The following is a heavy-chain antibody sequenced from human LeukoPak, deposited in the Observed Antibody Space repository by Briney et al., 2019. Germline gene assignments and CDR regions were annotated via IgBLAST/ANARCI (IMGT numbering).Heavy chain of an antibody. V-gene: IGHV5-51*01. D-gene: IGHD5-24*01. J-gene: IGHJ3*02. Sequence: GESLKISCKGSGYTFTNYWIGWVRQMPGKGLEWMGIMYLGDSDTKYSPSFQGQVTISADKSISTAYLQWSSLKASDTAMYYCARRDGYGAYDIWGQGTMVTVSS. CDR2: MYLGDSDT. CDR1: GYTFTNYW. CDR3: ARRDGYGAYDI.